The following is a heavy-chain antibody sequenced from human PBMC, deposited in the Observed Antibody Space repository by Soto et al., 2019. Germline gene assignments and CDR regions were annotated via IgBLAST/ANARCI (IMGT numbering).Heavy chain of an antibody. D-gene: IGHD5-18*01. Sequence: LSLTFTVSGGSISSGGYYWSWIRQHPGKGLEWIGYIYYSGSTYYNPSLKSRVTISVDTSKNQFSLKLSSVTAADTAVYYCARQRRDGYSHPFYFDYWGQGTLVTVSS. V-gene: IGHV4-31*03. CDR1: GGSISSGGYY. J-gene: IGHJ4*02. CDR3: ARQRRDGYSHPFYFDY. CDR2: IYYSGST.